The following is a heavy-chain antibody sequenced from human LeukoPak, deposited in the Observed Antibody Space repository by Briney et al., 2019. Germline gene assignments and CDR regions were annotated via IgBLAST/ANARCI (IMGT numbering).Heavy chain of an antibody. Sequence: PGGSLRLSCAASGFTFSSYAMHWVRQAPGKGLEWVAVISSDESNKYYADSVKGRFTISRDNSKNTLYLQMNSLRAEDTAVYYCARDSVAPAVHYYFDYWGQGTLVTVSS. CDR1: GFTFSSYA. V-gene: IGHV3-30*04. J-gene: IGHJ4*02. CDR3: ARDSVAPAVHYYFDY. D-gene: IGHD2-2*01. CDR2: ISSDESNK.